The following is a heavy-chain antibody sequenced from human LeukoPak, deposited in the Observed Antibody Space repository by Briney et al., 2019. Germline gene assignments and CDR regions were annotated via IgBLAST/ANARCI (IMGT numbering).Heavy chain of an antibody. J-gene: IGHJ5*02. V-gene: IGHV4-39*01. Sequence: SETLSLTCTVSGDSMSNTNYSWGWIRQPPGKGLEWIGSIFYRGNTYYNPSLKSRVTMSVDTSKNQFSLRLTSVTAADTAVYYCARRRMSSSLRDPWGQGTLVTVSS. CDR3: ARRRMSSSLRDP. D-gene: IGHD6-6*01. CDR2: IFYRGNT. CDR1: GDSMSNTNYS.